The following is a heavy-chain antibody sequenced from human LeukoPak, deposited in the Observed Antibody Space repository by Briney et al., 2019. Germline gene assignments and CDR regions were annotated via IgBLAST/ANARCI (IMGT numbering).Heavy chain of an antibody. Sequence: ASATLSLTCAVHGGSFSGYYWRWIRQPPGKGLEWIGEINHSGSTNYNTSLKSRVTISVDTSKNQFSLKLSSVTAADTAVYYCARAGGWYFDYWGHGTLVTVSS. CDR1: GGSFSGYY. CDR3: ARAGGWYFDY. J-gene: IGHJ4*01. D-gene: IGHD6-19*01. CDR2: INHSGST. V-gene: IGHV4-34*01.